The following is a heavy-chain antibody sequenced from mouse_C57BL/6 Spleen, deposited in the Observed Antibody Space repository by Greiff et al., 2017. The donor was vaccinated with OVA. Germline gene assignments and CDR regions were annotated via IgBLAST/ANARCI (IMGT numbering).Heavy chain of an antibody. J-gene: IGHJ4*01. CDR2: IHPNSGST. Sequence: QVQLMQPGAELVKPGASVKLSCKASGYTFTSYWMHWVKQRPGQGLEWIGMIHPNSGSTNYNEKFKSKATLTVDKSTSTAYMQLSSLTAEDSAVYYCARGQLRLPPIDYWGQGTSVTVSS. D-gene: IGHD3-2*02. CDR1: GYTFTSYW. CDR3: ARGQLRLPPIDY. V-gene: IGHV1-64*01.